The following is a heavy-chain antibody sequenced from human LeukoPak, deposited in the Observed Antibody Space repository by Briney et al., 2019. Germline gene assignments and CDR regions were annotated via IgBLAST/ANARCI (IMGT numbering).Heavy chain of an antibody. CDR2: ISIYNGNT. J-gene: IGHJ4*02. CDR1: GYMFTNYG. Sequence: ASVKVSCKASGYMFTNYGITWVRQAPGQGLEWMGWISIYNGNTNYAQKLQGRVTMTTDTSTSTAYMEPRSMRSDDTAVYYCARDLRSSSYLMDYWGQGTLVTVSS. V-gene: IGHV1-18*01. CDR3: ARDLRSSSYLMDY. D-gene: IGHD6-6*01.